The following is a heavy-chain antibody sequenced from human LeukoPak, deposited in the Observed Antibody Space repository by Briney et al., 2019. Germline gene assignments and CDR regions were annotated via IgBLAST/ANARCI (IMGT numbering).Heavy chain of an antibody. CDR1: GGSFSGYY. V-gene: IGHV4-34*01. CDR2: INHSGST. Sequence: SETLSLTCAVYGGSFSGYYWSWIRQPPGKGVEWIGEINHSGSTNYNPSLRSRVTISVDTSKNQFSLKLSSVTAADTAVYYCARISRPPALRFRSAYYYYGMDVWGKGTTVTVSS. J-gene: IGHJ6*04. D-gene: IGHD1-14*01. CDR3: ARISRPPALRFRSAYYYYGMDV.